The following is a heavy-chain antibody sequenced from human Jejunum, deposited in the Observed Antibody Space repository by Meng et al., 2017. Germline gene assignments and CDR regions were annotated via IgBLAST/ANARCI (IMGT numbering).Heavy chain of an antibody. V-gene: IGHV4-34*01. CDR2: INDSGST. CDR3: ARGNEYSNYGADF. CDR1: GGSISDYY. Sequence: VKLQPWGAGLLKPSETLSPTCAVYGGSISDYYWTWIRQPPGKGLEWIGEINDSGSTNYNPSLKSRVTISVDTSKSQFYLRVSSVTAADTAVYYCARGNEYSNYGADFWGQGTLVTVSS. J-gene: IGHJ4*02. D-gene: IGHD4-11*01.